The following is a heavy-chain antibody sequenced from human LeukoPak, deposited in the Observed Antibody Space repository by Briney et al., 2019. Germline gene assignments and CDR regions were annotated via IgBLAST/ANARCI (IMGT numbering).Heavy chain of an antibody. Sequence: GGSLRLSYAASAFTFSSYAMSWVRQAPGKVLEWVSAINNVGDSSYYADSVKGRFTISRDNSKNTLYLQMNNLRAEDTAVYYCAKGGSYYTSSWFDPWGQGTLVTVSS. CDR2: INNVGDSS. J-gene: IGHJ5*02. CDR3: AKGGSYYTSSWFDP. CDR1: AFTFSSYA. V-gene: IGHV3-23*01. D-gene: IGHD3-10*01.